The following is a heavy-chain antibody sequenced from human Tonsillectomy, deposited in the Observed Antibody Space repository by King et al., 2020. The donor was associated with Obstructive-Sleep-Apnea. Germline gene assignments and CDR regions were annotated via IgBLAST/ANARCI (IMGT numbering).Heavy chain of an antibody. CDR1: GLTFSNAW. V-gene: IGHV3-15*01. CDR2: IKSKTDGGTT. J-gene: IGHJ4*02. Sequence: VQLVESGGGLVKPGGSLRLSCAASGLTFSNAWMNWVRQAPGKGLEWVGRIKSKTDGGTTDYAAPVKGRFTISRDDSKNTMYLQMNSLNTEDTAVYYCNLTGGHGGNDYWGQGTLVTVSS. D-gene: IGHD1-26*01. CDR3: NLTGGHGGNDY.